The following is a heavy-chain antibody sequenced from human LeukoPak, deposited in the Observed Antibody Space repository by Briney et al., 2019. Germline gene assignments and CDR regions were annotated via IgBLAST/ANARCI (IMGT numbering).Heavy chain of an antibody. CDR3: ARDCSSTSCYVRGSYYYGMDV. V-gene: IGHV1-69*04. D-gene: IGHD2-2*01. CDR1: GGTFSSYA. Sequence: GSSVKVSCKASGGTFSSYAISWVRQAPGQGLEWMGRIIPILGIANYAQKFQGRVTITADKSTCTAYMELSSLRSEDTAVYYCARDCSSTSCYVRGSYYYGMDVWGQGTTVTVS. CDR2: IIPILGIA. J-gene: IGHJ6*02.